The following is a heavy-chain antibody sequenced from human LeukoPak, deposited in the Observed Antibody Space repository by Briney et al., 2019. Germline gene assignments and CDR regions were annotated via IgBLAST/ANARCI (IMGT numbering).Heavy chain of an antibody. CDR1: GFTFSDYY. D-gene: IGHD2-15*01. CDR3: ARYCSGGSCYSRF. Sequence: GGSLRLSCAASGFTFSDYYMSWIRQAPGKGLEWISYISSSGSPIYYADSVKGRFTISRDNAKNSLYLQMNSLRAEDTAVYYCARYCSGGSCYSRFWGQGTLVTVSS. V-gene: IGHV3-11*01. CDR2: ISSSGSPI. J-gene: IGHJ4*02.